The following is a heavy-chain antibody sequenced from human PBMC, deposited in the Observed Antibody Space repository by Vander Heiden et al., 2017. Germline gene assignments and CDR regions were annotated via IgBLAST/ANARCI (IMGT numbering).Heavy chain of an antibody. CDR1: GFSFSSYG. J-gene: IGHJ4*02. D-gene: IGHD3-10*01. CDR2: ISDSGATT. CDR3: AKTAFGQGY. V-gene: IGHV3-23*01. Sequence: EVQLLESGGGVVQPGGSLRLSCAASGFSFSSYGMSWVRQAPGKGLEWVSAISDSGATTDYADSVKGRFTISRDNSKNTLYLKMNSLRAEDTAVYYCAKTAFGQGYWGQGTLVTVSS.